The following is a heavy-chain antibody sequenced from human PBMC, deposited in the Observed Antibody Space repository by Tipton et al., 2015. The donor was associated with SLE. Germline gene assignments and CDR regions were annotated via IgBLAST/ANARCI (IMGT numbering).Heavy chain of an antibody. V-gene: IGHV4-61*02. CDR2: VFSSGHT. J-gene: IGHJ3*02. CDR3: ARNGNCSGGHCVRALFDI. D-gene: IGHD2-15*01. CDR1: GGPITSGSYY. Sequence: TLSLTCNVSGGPITSGSYYWSWIRQPAGRGLEWIGRVFSSGHTNYNPSLKSRVTMSVDTSKNQFSLTLSSVTAADTAVYFCARNGNCSGGHCVRALFDIWDLGTMVTVSS.